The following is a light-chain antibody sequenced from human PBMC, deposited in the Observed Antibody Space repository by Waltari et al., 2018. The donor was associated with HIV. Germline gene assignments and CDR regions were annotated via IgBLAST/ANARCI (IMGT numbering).Light chain of an antibody. J-gene: IGLJ1*01. CDR3: SSYTGSSSPYV. CDR1: SSDVGAYNY. V-gene: IGLV2-14*01. CDR2: ELR. Sequence: QSALTQPASVSGSPGQSITISCTGTSSDVGAYNYVSWYQQHPDPAPQFMIEELRKRPSGVSHRFSGSKSVKTASLTISGLQAEDEAHYYCSSYTGSSSPYVFGTGTKVTVL.